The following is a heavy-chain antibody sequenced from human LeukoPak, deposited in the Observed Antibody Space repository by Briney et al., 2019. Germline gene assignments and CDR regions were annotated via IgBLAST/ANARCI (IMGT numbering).Heavy chain of an antibody. CDR2: ISSSSSYI. D-gene: IGHD3-22*01. CDR1: GFTFSSYS. J-gene: IGHJ4*02. CDR3: ASSSYYDSSGLDY. Sequence: GGSLRLSCAASGFTFSSYSMNWVRQAPGKGLEWVSSISSSSSYIYYADSVKGRFTISRDNAKNSLYLQMNSLRAEDTAVYYCASSSYYDSSGLDYWGQGTLVIVAS. V-gene: IGHV3-21*01.